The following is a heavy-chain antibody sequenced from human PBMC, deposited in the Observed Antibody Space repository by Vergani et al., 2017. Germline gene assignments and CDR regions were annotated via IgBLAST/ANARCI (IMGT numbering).Heavy chain of an antibody. CDR3: ARYSGGYRSFRY. D-gene: IGHD1-26*01. Sequence: QVQLQESGPGLVKPSETLSLTCTVSGGSISSYYWSWIRQPPGKGLEWSGYIYYSGSTNYNPSLKSRVTISVDTSKNQFSLKLSSVTAADTAVYYCARYSGGYRSFRYWGQGTLVTVSS. J-gene: IGHJ4*02. CDR1: GGSISSYY. CDR2: IYYSGST. V-gene: IGHV4-59*01.